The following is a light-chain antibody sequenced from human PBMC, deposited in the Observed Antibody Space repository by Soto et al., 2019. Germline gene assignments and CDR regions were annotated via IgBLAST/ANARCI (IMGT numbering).Light chain of an antibody. V-gene: IGKV1-5*03. CDR2: KAS. CDR1: QSISSW. CDR3: QQYSTYTPRT. J-gene: IGKJ1*01. Sequence: DIQMTQSPSTLSASVGDRVTIPCRASQSISSWLAWYQQKPGKAPKILIYKASSLESGVPSRFSGSGSGTEFTLTISSLQPDDFATYYCQQYSTYTPRTFGQGTKVDIK.